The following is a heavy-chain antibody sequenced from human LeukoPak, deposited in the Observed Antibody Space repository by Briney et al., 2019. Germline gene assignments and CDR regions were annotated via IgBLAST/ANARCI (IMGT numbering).Heavy chain of an antibody. CDR3: AKEFDRGLPDY. D-gene: IGHD2-21*01. V-gene: IGHV3-30*18. CDR1: GFTFSTYG. J-gene: IGHJ4*02. Sequence: GGSLRLSCAASGFTFSTYGMHWVRHAPGMGLEWVAVISYDGSNEYYADSVKGRFTISRDNSKNTLYLQMSSLRAEDTAVYYCAKEFDRGLPDYWGQGTLLTVPS. CDR2: ISYDGSNE.